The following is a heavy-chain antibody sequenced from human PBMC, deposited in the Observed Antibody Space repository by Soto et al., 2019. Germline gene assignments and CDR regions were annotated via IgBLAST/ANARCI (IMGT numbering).Heavy chain of an antibody. Sequence: VQLVESGGGLIQPGGSLSLSCAASGCTVSSNHMTWIRQAPGRGPEWVSTIYHGGNTYYADSVKGRFAISRDNSKNMLYLQMNSLRAEDTAVYYCATGVDTAKDGYWGQGTLVTVSS. CDR1: GCTVSSNH. V-gene: IGHV3-53*01. CDR3: ATGVDTAKDGY. CDR2: IYHGGNT. J-gene: IGHJ4*02. D-gene: IGHD5-18*01.